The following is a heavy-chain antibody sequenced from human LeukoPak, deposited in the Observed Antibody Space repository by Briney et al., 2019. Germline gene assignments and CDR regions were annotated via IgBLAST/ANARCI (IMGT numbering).Heavy chain of an antibody. CDR1: GFTFSSYY. J-gene: IGHJ6*03. CDR2: ISSSSRYI. V-gene: IGHV3-21*01. Sequence: GGSPRLSCAASGFTFSSYYMNWVRQAPGKGLEWVSSISSSSRYIYYADSLKGRFTISRDNAKNSLYLQMNSLRAEDTAVYYCARVPLCGGDCYYRVYYYYYYMDVWGKGTTVTVSS. D-gene: IGHD2-21*01. CDR3: ARVPLCGGDCYYRVYYYYYYMDV.